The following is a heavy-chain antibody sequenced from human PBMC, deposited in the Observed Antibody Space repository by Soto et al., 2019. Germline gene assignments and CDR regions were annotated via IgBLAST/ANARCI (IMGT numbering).Heavy chain of an antibody. V-gene: IGHV1-69*13. CDR2: IIPIFGTA. J-gene: IGHJ5*02. CDR3: ARDVSYDILTGSGYNWFDP. CDR1: GGTFSSYA. D-gene: IGHD3-9*01. Sequence: SVKVSCKASGGTFSSYAISWVRQAPGQGLGWMGGIIPIFGTANYAQKFQGRVTITADESTSTACMELSSLRSEDTAVYYCARDVSYDILTGSGYNWFDPCGQGTLLTVST.